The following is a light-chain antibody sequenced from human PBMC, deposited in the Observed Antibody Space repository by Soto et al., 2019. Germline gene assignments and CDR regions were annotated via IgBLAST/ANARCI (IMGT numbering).Light chain of an antibody. V-gene: IGKV1-5*03. Sequence: DIHMTPSPSTLSASVGDRVTITCRASQSISIWLAWYQQKPGRAPNLLIYGTSSLDGGVPSRFSGSGSGKEFTLTNSSLQPDDLETYYCQHYNDYSWTFGQGTKVEIK. CDR2: GTS. J-gene: IGKJ1*01. CDR3: QHYNDYSWT. CDR1: QSISIW.